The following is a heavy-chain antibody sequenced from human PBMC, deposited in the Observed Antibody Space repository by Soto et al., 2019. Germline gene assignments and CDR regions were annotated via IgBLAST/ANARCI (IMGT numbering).Heavy chain of an antibody. CDR2: IYSGGST. J-gene: IGHJ5*02. CDR3: ARLITMIEPTEGWFDP. V-gene: IGHV3-53*01. D-gene: IGHD3-22*01. Sequence: GESLKISCAASGFTVSSNYMSWVRQAPGKGLEWVSVIYSGGSTYYADSVKGRFTISRDNSKNTLYLQMNSLRAEDTAVYYCARLITMIEPTEGWFDPWGQGTLVTVSS. CDR1: GFTVSSNY.